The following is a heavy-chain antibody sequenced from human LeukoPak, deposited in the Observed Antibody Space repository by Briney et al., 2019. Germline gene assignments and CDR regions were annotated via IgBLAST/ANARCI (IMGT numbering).Heavy chain of an antibody. CDR3: ARAGFTFSDYFGSFFDY. J-gene: IGHJ4*02. V-gene: IGHV3-48*01. Sequence: PGGSLRLSCAVSGFTLSNYSMNWVRQAPGKGLEWVSHISSSSSTIYYADSVKGRFTISRDNAKNSLYLQMNSLRAEDTAVYYCARAGFTFSDYFGSFFDYWGQGTLVTVSS. CDR2: ISSSSSTI. D-gene: IGHD3-10*01. CDR1: GFTLSNYS.